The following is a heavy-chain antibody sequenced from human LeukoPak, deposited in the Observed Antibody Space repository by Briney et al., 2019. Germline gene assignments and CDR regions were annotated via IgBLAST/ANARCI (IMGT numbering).Heavy chain of an antibody. V-gene: IGHV3-21*01. Sequence: PGGSLRLSCAASGFTFSSYSMTWVRQAPGKGLQWVSSISSDITYMYYAASVRGRFTISRDNAKNSLYLQMSSLRAEDTAVYYCARVLKTGLVSMALAGSLDHWGQGTLVTVSS. J-gene: IGHJ4*02. CDR3: ARVLKTGLVSMALAGSLDH. CDR1: GFTFSSYS. D-gene: IGHD6-19*01. CDR2: ISSDITYM.